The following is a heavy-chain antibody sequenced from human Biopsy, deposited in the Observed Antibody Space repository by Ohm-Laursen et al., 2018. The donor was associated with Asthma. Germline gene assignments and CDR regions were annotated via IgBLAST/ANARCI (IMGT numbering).Heavy chain of an antibody. Sequence: TLSLTCTVYGGYLTGHYWNWIRQPPGKGLEWIGEIDQSGYTNYNPSLKSRVTISADTSKNQFHLNLSSVTAADTAVYFCARAAITGIRGWFDHWGQGTQVTVSS. J-gene: IGHJ5*02. CDR1: GGYLTGHY. V-gene: IGHV4-34*01. D-gene: IGHD1-20*01. CDR3: ARAAITGIRGWFDH. CDR2: IDQSGYT.